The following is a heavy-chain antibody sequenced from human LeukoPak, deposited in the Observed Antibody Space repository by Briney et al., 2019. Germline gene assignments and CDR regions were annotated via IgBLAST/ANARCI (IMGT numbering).Heavy chain of an antibody. CDR2: IYFSGNT. D-gene: IGHD1-1*01. V-gene: IGHV4-39*01. CDR3: ARKVPGTGLYYFDY. J-gene: IGHJ4*02. Sequence: SKTLSLTCTVSGDSIRSSAYYWGWIRQPPGKGLQWIGSIYFSGNTDYNPSLKSRVTISIDTSKNQFSLKLTSVTAADTAVYYWARKVPGTGLYYFDYWGQEPLVTVSS. CDR1: GDSIRSSAYY.